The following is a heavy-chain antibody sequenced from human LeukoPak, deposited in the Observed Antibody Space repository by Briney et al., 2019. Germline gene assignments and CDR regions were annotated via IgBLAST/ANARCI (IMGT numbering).Heavy chain of an antibody. CDR1: GGSISSYY. Sequence: PSETLSLTCTVSGGSISSYYWSWIRQPPGKGLEWIGYIYYSGSTNYNPSLKSRVTISVDTSKNQFSLKLSSVTAADTAVCYCARVGGYPKYYYYYMDVWGKGTTVTVSS. V-gene: IGHV4-59*01. D-gene: IGHD3-16*02. CDR2: IYYSGST. CDR3: ARVGGYPKYYYYYMDV. J-gene: IGHJ6*03.